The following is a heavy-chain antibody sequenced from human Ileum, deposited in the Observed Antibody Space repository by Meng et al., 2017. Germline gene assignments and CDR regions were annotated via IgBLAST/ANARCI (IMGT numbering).Heavy chain of an antibody. Sequence: QVEVQESGPGLVGPAETLTRLCTVSGCSVSRAGYQRGWIRQPPGKGLEWIGYANTNYNPSLRGRVTISLDTSRNQFALSLISVTAADTAVYYCARDHMGLLDYWGQGILVTVSS. D-gene: IGHD3-16*01. CDR1: GCSVSRAGYQ. V-gene: IGHV4-61*08. CDR2: ANT. J-gene: IGHJ4*02. CDR3: ARDHMGLLDY.